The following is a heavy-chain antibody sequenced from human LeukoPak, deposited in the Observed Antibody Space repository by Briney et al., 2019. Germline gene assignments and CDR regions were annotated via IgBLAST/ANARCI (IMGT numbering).Heavy chain of an antibody. CDR2: IIPIFGTA. CDR3: ARARRTYYYYSSGPASALDV. CDR1: GGTFRSYA. J-gene: IGHJ6*02. Sequence: SVKVSCKSSGGTFRSYAISWLRQAPGQGLEWMGGIIPIFGTANYAQKFQGRVTITADESTSTAYMELSSLRSEDTAVYYCARARRTYYYYSSGPASALDVWGQGTTVTVSS. V-gene: IGHV1-69*01. D-gene: IGHD3-22*01.